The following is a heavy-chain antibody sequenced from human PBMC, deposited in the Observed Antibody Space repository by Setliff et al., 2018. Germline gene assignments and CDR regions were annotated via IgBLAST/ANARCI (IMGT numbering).Heavy chain of an antibody. CDR1: GGSISPYF. CDR3: VRYRTAYSYGLDV. D-gene: IGHD3-16*02. Sequence: KPSETLSLTCTVSGGSISPYFWSWIRQPPGKGLEWIGYIYHNGNTNFNPSLKTRVTMSVDPSKNQFALNLRSVTAADTAVYYCVRYRTAYSYGLDVWAQGTTVTVSS. J-gene: IGHJ6*02. V-gene: IGHV4-59*13. CDR2: IYHNGNT.